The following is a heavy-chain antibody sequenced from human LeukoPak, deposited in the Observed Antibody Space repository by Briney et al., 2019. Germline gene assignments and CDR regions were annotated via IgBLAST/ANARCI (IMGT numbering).Heavy chain of an antibody. J-gene: IGHJ4*02. CDR3: ASEAGTGLYYFDY. CDR1: GFTFSSYG. Sequence: GGSLRLSCAASGFTFSSYGMHRVRQAPGKGLEWVAVIWYDGSNKYYADSVKGRFTISRDNSKNTLYLQMNSLRAEDTAVYYCASEAGTGLYYFDYWGQGTLVTVSS. CDR2: IWYDGSNK. V-gene: IGHV3-33*01. D-gene: IGHD6-13*01.